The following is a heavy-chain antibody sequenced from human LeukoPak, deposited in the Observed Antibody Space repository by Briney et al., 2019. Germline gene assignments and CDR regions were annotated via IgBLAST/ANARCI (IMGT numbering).Heavy chain of an antibody. D-gene: IGHD2-8*01. CDR2: ISRNSDNI. V-gene: IGHV3-9*01. CDR3: AKEGSVCTNGICRYFDF. J-gene: IGHJ4*02. Sequence: GGSLRLSCAASGFTFRDSAMPWVRQVPGKGLEWVSSISRNSDNIDYVDSVKGRFTISRDNAKNSLYLQMNSLRPEDTAFYYCAKEGSVCTNGICRYFDFWGQGALVTVSS. CDR1: GFTFRDSA.